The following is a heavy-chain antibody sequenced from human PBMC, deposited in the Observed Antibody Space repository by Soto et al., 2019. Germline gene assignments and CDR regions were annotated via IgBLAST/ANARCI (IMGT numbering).Heavy chain of an antibody. CDR3: AREGWPLLQTGMDV. Sequence: GGSLGLSYAASGFTFRSYSMNWVRQAPGKGLEWVSYISSSNRTINYADSVKGRFIISRDNAKNSLYLQMHSLRDEDTAVYYCAREGWPLLQTGMDVWGQGTTVTVSS. CDR2: ISSSNRTI. D-gene: IGHD2-15*01. J-gene: IGHJ6*02. CDR1: GFTFRSYS. V-gene: IGHV3-48*02.